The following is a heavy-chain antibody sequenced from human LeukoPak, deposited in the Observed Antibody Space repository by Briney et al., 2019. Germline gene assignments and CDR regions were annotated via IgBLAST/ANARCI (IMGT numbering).Heavy chain of an antibody. V-gene: IGHV1-18*01. CDR1: GYTFTSYG. CDR3: ARKAVPGPSTFDY. J-gene: IGHJ4*02. D-gene: IGHD6-19*01. CDR2: INAYNGNT. Sequence: ASVKVSCKASGYTFTSYGISWVRQAPGQGLEWMGWINAYNGNTNYAQKFQGRVTMTTDTSTITAYMELRGLRSDDTAVYYCARKAVPGPSTFDYWGQGTLVTVSS.